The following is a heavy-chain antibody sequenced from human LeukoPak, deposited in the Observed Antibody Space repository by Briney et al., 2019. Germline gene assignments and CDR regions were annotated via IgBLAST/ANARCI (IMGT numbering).Heavy chain of an antibody. V-gene: IGHV4-61*02. CDR3: ARDSCSSNACSFDF. J-gene: IGHJ4*02. CDR2: IYTSGDT. D-gene: IGHD2-2*01. Sequence: SETLSLTCTVSGGSISSGSYYWSWIRQPAGKGLEWIGRIYTSGDTNYNPSLKSRVTISIDTSKNQFSLKLTSVTAADTAVYYCARDSCSSNACSFDFWGQGTLVTVS. CDR1: GGSISSGSYY.